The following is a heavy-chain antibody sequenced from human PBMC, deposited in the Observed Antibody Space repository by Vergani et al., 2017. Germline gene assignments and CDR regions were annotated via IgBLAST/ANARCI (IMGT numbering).Heavy chain of an antibody. D-gene: IGHD3-22*01. Sequence: EVQLLESGGGLVQPGGSLRLSCAASGFTFSSYAMSWVRQAPGKGLEWVSAISGSGGSTYYADSVKGRFTISRDNSKNTLYLQMNSLRAEDTAVYYCAKAPYDSSGYFLFGYWGQGTWSPSPQ. V-gene: IGHV3-23*01. CDR2: ISGSGGST. CDR3: AKAPYDSSGYFLFGY. CDR1: GFTFSSYA. J-gene: IGHJ4*02.